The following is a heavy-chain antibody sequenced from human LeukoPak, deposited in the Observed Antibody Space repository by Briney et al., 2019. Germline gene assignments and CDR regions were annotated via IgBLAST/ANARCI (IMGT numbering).Heavy chain of an antibody. CDR3: ARFSRMNLGFDY. Sequence: SETLSLTCTVSGGSISSSSYYWGWIRQPPGKGLEWIVSIYYSGSTYYNPSLKSRVTISVDTSNNQFSLKLSSVTAADTAVYYCARFSRMNLGFDYWGQGTLVTVSS. V-gene: IGHV4-39*07. D-gene: IGHD3-3*02. CDR2: IYYSGST. J-gene: IGHJ4*02. CDR1: GGSISSSSYY.